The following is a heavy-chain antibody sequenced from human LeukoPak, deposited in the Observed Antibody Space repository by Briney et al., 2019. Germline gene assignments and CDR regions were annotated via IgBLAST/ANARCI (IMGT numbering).Heavy chain of an antibody. V-gene: IGHV1-8*01. CDR2: MNPNSGNT. CDR1: GYTFTSYD. D-gene: IGHD1-26*01. J-gene: IGHJ6*03. CDR3: ARGLGEYSGSYQGYYYYYYMDV. Sequence: ASVKVSCKASGYTFTSYDINWVRQATGQGLEWMGWMNPNSGNTGYAQKFQSRVTMTRNTSISTAYMELSSLRSEDTAVYYCARGLGEYSGSYQGYYYYYYMDVWGKGTTVTVSS.